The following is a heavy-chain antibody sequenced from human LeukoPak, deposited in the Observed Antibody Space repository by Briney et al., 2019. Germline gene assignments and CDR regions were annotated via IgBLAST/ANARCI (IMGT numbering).Heavy chain of an antibody. CDR2: VSSSGSYM. J-gene: IGHJ4*02. Sequence: PGGSLRLSCAASGFSFSTYSMNWARQAPGKGLEWVSFVSSSGSYMYYADSVKGRFTISRDNSKNTLYLQMNSLRAEDTAVYYCAKDIVVVPAAIWVYWGQGTLVTVSS. CDR3: AKDIVVVPAAIWVY. D-gene: IGHD2-2*01. CDR1: GFSFSTYS. V-gene: IGHV3-21*04.